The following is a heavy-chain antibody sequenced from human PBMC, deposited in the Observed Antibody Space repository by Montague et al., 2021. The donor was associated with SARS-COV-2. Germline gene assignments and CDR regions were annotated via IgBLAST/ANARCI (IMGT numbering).Heavy chain of an antibody. CDR1: GASISTGIYY. J-gene: IGHJ4*02. CDR2: IRTTGHP. D-gene: IGHD3-10*01. CDR3: ASFGGGTHEFDL. Sequence: TLSLTCTVSGASISTGIYYWIRIRQPAGKGPEWNVRIRTTGHPDYNSYLEIRVFMSVDTSTNQFSLSLTSVTAADTAVYFRASFGGGTHEFDLWGQGTLVTVSS. V-gene: IGHV4-61*02.